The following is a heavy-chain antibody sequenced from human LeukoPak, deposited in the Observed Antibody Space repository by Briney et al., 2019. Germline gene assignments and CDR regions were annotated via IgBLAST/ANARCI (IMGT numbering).Heavy chain of an antibody. D-gene: IGHD6-13*01. CDR3: AKGDSSSWQLDY. CDR2: ISYDGRNK. Sequence: PGGSLRLSCAASRFTFSSYGMHWVRQAPGKGLELVAVISYDGRNKNYADSVKGRFTISRDNSKNTLYLQMNSLRVEDTAVYYCAKGDSSSWQLDYWGQGTLVTVSS. J-gene: IGHJ4*02. CDR1: RFTFSSYG. V-gene: IGHV3-30*18.